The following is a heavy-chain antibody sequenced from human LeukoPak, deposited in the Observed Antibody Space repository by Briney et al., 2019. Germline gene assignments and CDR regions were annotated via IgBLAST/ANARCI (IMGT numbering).Heavy chain of an antibody. CDR2: ISGSGGST. CDR1: GFTFSSYG. CDR3: AKKLDPAAIYSVDV. V-gene: IGHV3-23*01. J-gene: IGHJ6*04. D-gene: IGHD2-2*01. Sequence: GGSLRLSCAASGFTFSSYGMSWVRQAPGKGLEWVSAISGSGGSTYYADSVKGRFTISRDNSKNTLYLQMNSLRAADKAVYYCAKKLDPAAIYSVDVWGKGTTVTISS.